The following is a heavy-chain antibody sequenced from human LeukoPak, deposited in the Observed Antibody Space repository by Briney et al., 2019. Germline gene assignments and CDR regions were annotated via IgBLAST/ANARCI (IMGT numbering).Heavy chain of an antibody. V-gene: IGHV3-23*01. Sequence: SGGSLRLSCAASGFTFSSYAMSWVRQAPGQGLEWGSAISGSGGSSYYADSVKDRFTISRDNSKNTLYLQMNSLRAEDTAVYYCAKEASDSSGFGRTEYYFDYWGQGTLVTVSS. J-gene: IGHJ4*02. CDR3: AKEASDSSGFGRTEYYFDY. CDR2: ISGSGGSS. CDR1: GFTFSSYA. D-gene: IGHD3-22*01.